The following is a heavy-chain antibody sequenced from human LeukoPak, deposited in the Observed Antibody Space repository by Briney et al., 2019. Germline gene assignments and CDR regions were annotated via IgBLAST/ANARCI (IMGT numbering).Heavy chain of an antibody. D-gene: IGHD3-9*01. Sequence: GSLRLSCAASGFTFNSYGIHWVRQAPGKGLEWVAVISYDGSNKYYADSVKGRFTISRDNSKSTLYLQMNSLRAEDTAVYYCAREYYDMLTGSRPFDYWGQGTLVTVSS. V-gene: IGHV3-30*03. CDR1: GFTFNSYG. CDR3: AREYYDMLTGSRPFDY. CDR2: ISYDGSNK. J-gene: IGHJ4*02.